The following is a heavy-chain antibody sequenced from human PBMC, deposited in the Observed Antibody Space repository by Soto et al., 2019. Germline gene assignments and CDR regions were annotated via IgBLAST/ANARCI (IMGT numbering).Heavy chain of an antibody. J-gene: IGHJ6*02. CDR2: IVVGSGNT. D-gene: IGHD3-3*01. CDR3: AAAIGFLEWLSYYGMDV. V-gene: IGHV1-58*01. CDR1: GFTFTSSA. Sequence: SVKVSCKASGFTFTSSAVQWVRQARGQRLEWIGWIVVGSGNTDYAQKFQERVTITRDMSTSTAYMELSSLRSEDTAVYYCAAAIGFLEWLSYYGMDVWGQGTTVTVS.